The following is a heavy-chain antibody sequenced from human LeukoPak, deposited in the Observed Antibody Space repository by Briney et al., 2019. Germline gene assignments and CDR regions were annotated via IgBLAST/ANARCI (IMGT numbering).Heavy chain of an antibody. D-gene: IGHD3-22*01. J-gene: IGHJ5*02. CDR1: GGSISSYY. V-gene: IGHV4-4*07. Sequence: PSETLSLTCAVSGGSISSYYWSWIRQPAGKGLEWIGRIYTSGSTNYNPSLKSRVTMSVDTSKNQFSLKLSSVTAADTAVYYCARTWTYYYDSSGSGPFDPWGQGTLVTVSS. CDR3: ARTWTYYYDSSGSGPFDP. CDR2: IYTSGST.